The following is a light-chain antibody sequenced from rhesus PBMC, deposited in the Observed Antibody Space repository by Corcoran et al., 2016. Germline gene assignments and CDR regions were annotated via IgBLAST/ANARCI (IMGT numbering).Light chain of an antibody. CDR3: QQYSNWPHLT. J-gene: IGKJ4*01. V-gene: IGKV3-35*01. CDR1: QSDSSS. CDR2: DAP. Sequence: EIVLTQSPATLSLSPGERATLSCRASQSDSSSFAWYQQKPGQAPSPLIYDAPRRATGIPDRFSGSGAGTDFTLTISSLEPEDVGVYYCQQYSNWPHLTFGGGTKVELK.